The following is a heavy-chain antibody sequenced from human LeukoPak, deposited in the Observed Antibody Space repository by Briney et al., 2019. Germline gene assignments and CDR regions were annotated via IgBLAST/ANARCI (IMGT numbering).Heavy chain of an antibody. J-gene: IGHJ5*02. Sequence: SETLSLTCAVYGGSLSGDYWSWIRQPPGKGLEWIGEINHGGNTNYNPSLERRASLSVDTSRNQISLRLSSVTAADTAVYYCARGFGNVRGVTWGQGTLVTVSS. CDR2: INHGGNT. CDR3: ARGFGNVRGVT. CDR1: GGSLSGDY. V-gene: IGHV4-34*01. D-gene: IGHD3-16*01.